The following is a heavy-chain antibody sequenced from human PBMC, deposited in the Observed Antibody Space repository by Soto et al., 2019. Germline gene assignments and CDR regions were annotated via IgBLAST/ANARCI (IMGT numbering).Heavy chain of an antibody. D-gene: IGHD5-12*01. CDR3: ASNEGYSGLGNYGMDV. Sequence: GESLKISCKGSGYSFTSYWIGWVRQMPGKGLEWMGIIYPGDSDTRYSPSFQGQVTISADKSISTAYLQWSSLKASDTAMYYCASNEGYSGLGNYGMDVWGQGTTVTVSS. CDR2: IYPGDSDT. CDR1: GYSFTSYW. J-gene: IGHJ6*02. V-gene: IGHV5-51*01.